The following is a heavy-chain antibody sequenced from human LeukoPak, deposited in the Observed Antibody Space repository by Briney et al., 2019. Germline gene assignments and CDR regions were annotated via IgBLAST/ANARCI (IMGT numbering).Heavy chain of an antibody. Sequence: RAGRSLRLSCAAAGSIFNDYTTGWVRHEPGKGMESHSLIIWDGGSTCYADSVKGRFTISRDNTKNSLYLQMNSLRTEDTALYYCAKDKEQHPYYSSYMYVWGKGATVTVSS. V-gene: IGHV3-43*01. CDR2: IIWDGGST. D-gene: IGHD1/OR15-1a*01. J-gene: IGHJ6*03. CDR1: GSIFNDYT. CDR3: AKDKEQHPYYSSYMYV.